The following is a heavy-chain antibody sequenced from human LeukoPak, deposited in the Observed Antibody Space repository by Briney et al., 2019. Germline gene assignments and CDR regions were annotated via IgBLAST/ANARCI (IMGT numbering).Heavy chain of an antibody. CDR3: ARAIRGYSSGWYELFYFDY. Sequence: PSETLSLTCAVYGGSFSGYYWSWIRQPPGQGLEWIGEINHSGSTNYNPSLKSRVTISVDTSKNQFSLKLSSVTAADTAVYYCARAIRGYSSGWYELFYFDYWGQGTLVTVSS. D-gene: IGHD6-19*01. V-gene: IGHV4-34*01. J-gene: IGHJ4*02. CDR1: GGSFSGYY. CDR2: INHSGST.